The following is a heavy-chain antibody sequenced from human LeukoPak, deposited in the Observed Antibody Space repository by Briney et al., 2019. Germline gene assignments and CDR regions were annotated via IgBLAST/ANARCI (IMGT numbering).Heavy chain of an antibody. D-gene: IGHD3-10*01. CDR1: GVSFSGYY. Sequence: SETLSLTCAVYGVSFSGYYWIWIRQPPGKGLEWIGESNHSGSTNYNPSLKSRVTISVDTSKNQFSLKLNSVTAADTAVYYCARAPLWYGELPGAFDIWGQGTMVTVSS. CDR2: SNHSGST. CDR3: ARAPLWYGELPGAFDI. V-gene: IGHV4-34*01. J-gene: IGHJ3*02.